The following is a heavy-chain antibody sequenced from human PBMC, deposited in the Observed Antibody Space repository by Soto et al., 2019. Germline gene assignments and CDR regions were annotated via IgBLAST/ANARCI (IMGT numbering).Heavy chain of an antibody. CDR1: GYTFTNYY. CDR3: ASAAWTTVTNRLNDVFDV. J-gene: IGHJ3*01. CDR2: INPNGGST. D-gene: IGHD4-4*01. Sequence: QVQLVQSGAEVKKPGASVRVSCKASGYTFTNYYIDWVRQAPGQGLEWMGIINPNGGSTTYVQKCQGRVTMTRDTSTSTVYMEPSSLRSEDTAVYYCASAAWTTVTNRLNDVFDVWGQGTMVTVSS. V-gene: IGHV1-46*03.